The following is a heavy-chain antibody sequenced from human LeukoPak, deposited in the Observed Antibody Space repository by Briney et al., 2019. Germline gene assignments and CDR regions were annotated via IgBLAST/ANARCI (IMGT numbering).Heavy chain of an antibody. D-gene: IGHD2-2*01. CDR3: AKGSSNGCYGPIDY. J-gene: IGHJ4*02. Sequence: GGSLRLSCAASGFTFSSYAMNWVRQAPGKRLEWVSVLSDSGGVTYYADSVKGRFTISRDNSKNTLYLQMNSLRAEDTAVYYCAKGSSNGCYGPIDYWGQGTLVTVSS. CDR1: GFTFSSYA. CDR2: LSDSGGVT. V-gene: IGHV3-23*01.